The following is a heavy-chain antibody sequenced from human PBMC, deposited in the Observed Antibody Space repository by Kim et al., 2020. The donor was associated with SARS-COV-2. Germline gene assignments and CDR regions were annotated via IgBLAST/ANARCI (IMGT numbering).Heavy chain of an antibody. CDR1: GVTFSTYG. V-gene: IGHV3-30*18. CDR3: AKAVVRGVNYYYYGMDV. J-gene: IGHJ6*01. Sequence: GGSLRLSCAASGVTFSTYGMHWVCQAPGKGLEWVAVISYDGSSKYYGESVKGRLTITRENPENKLYLQMNSLRPEDMAVYYLAKAVVRGVNYYYYGMDV. CDR2: ISYDGSSK. D-gene: IGHD3-10*01.